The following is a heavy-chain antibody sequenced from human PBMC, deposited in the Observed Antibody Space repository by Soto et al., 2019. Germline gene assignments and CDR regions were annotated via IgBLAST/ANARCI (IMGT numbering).Heavy chain of an antibody. J-gene: IGHJ4*02. CDR1: GGSISSYF. V-gene: IGHV4-59*01. CDR2: VYYTGTT. CDR3: ARDLAAVPRAFDY. Sequence: ETLSLTCTVSGGSISSYFYIWVRQPPGKGLEWIGSVYYTGTTDYNPSLKSRVTISVDTSKTQFSLNLRSVTAADTAVYYCARDLAAVPRAFDYWGRGTLVTVSS. D-gene: IGHD6-13*01.